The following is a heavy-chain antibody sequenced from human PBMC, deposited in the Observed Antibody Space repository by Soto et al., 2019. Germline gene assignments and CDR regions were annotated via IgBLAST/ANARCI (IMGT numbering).Heavy chain of an antibody. Sequence: SVKVSCKASGCTFSSYAISWVGQAPGQGREWMGGIIPIFGTANYAQKFQGRVTITADESTSTAYMELSSLRSEDTAVYYCARARAPLRGELRSYSSYGMDVWGQGTTVIVSS. V-gene: IGHV1-69*13. CDR2: IIPIFGTA. D-gene: IGHD1-26*01. CDR3: ARARAPLRGELRSYSSYGMDV. CDR1: GCTFSSYA. J-gene: IGHJ6*01.